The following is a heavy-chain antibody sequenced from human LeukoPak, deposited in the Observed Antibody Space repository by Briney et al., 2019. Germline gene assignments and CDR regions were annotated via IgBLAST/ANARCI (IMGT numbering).Heavy chain of an antibody. D-gene: IGHD2-21*02. V-gene: IGHV3-53*01. Sequence: GGSLRLSCAAPGFTVSSNYMSWVRQAPGKGLEWVSVIYSGGNTYYADSVKGRFTISRDNSKNTLYLQMNSLRAEDTAVYYCARDLCGGDCPQYYFDYWGQGTLVTVSS. CDR2: IYSGGNT. CDR1: GFTVSSNY. J-gene: IGHJ4*02. CDR3: ARDLCGGDCPQYYFDY.